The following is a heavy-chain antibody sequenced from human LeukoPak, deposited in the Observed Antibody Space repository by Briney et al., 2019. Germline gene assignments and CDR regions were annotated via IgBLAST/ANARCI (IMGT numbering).Heavy chain of an antibody. J-gene: IGHJ4*02. CDR3: ARVPNPRNTYGYNDK. Sequence: GASVKVSSTASGYAFIDHGVNCVRQAPGEGREWIGWISGCNGHTSYAQKFQGRDMVSTDRSTNTAYLELRSLRSDDTAVYYCARVPNPRNTYGYNDKWGQGTLVTVSS. V-gene: IGHV1-18*04. CDR2: ISGCNGHT. D-gene: IGHD5-18*01. CDR1: GYAFIDHG.